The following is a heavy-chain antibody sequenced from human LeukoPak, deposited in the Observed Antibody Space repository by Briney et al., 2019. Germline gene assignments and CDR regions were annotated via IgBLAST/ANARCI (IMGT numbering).Heavy chain of an antibody. CDR2: IYHTGST. J-gene: IGHJ4*02. CDR1: GASVSSGDFY. D-gene: IGHD1-26*01. CDR3: ANDRGGSYYLTVDN. Sequence: SQTLSFTCTVSGASVSSGDFYWSWIRQPPGKGLEWIGYIYHTGSTYYNPSLNGRATVSVDRSKNQFSLKLTSATVADTAVYFCANDRGGSYYLTVDNWGQGTRVTVSS. V-gene: IGHV4-30-2*01.